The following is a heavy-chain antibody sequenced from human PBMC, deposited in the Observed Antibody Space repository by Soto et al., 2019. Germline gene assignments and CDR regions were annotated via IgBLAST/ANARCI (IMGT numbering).Heavy chain of an antibody. V-gene: IGHV4-34*01. CDR2: INDSGST. CDR3: ARYSGSYSSGFDY. Sequence: QVQLQQWGAGLLKPSETLSLTCAVYGGSFSGYYWSWIRQPPGKGLEWIGEINDSGSTNYNPSLKSRVTISVDTSKNQFSLKLSSVTAADTAVYYCARYSGSYSSGFDYWGQGTLVTVSS. D-gene: IGHD1-26*01. CDR1: GGSFSGYY. J-gene: IGHJ4*02.